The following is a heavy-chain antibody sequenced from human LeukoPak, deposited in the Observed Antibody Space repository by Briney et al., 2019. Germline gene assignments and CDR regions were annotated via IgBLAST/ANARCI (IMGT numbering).Heavy chain of an antibody. D-gene: IGHD3-10*01. J-gene: IGHJ4*02. Sequence: PGGSLRLSCAASGFTVSSNYMSWVRQAPGKGLEWVSVIYSGGSTYYADSVKGRFTISRDNSKNTLYLQMNSLRAEDTAVYYCARDFGHYYGSGSYVPPGYWGQGTLVTVSS. CDR1: GFTVSSNY. CDR2: IYSGGST. CDR3: ARDFGHYYGSGSYVPPGY. V-gene: IGHV3-66*01.